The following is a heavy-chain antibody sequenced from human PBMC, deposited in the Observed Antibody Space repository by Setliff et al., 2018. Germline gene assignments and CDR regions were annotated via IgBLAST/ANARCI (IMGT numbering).Heavy chain of an antibody. CDR3: AREGIAVAGMLDY. V-gene: IGHV4-59*12. Sequence: PSETLSLTCSVSGGSINRDYWNWIRQPPGKGLEWIGYIYYSGSTYYNPSLKSRVTISVDTSKNQFSLKLSSVTAADTAVYYCAREGIAVAGMLDYWGQGTLVTAPQ. CDR1: GGSINRDY. J-gene: IGHJ4*02. CDR2: IYYSGST. D-gene: IGHD6-19*01.